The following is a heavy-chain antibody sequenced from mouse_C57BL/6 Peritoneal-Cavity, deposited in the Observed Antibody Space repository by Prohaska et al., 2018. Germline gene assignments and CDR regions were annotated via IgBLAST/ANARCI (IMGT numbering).Heavy chain of an antibody. J-gene: IGHJ1*03. CDR3: ILYGSSYGYFDV. Sequence: EVQLLETGGGLVQPGGSRGLSCEGSGFTFSGFWMSWVRQTPGKTLEWIGDINSDGSAINYAPSIKDRFTIFRDNDKSTLYLQISNVRSEDTATYFCILYGSSYGYFDVWGTGTTVTVSS. CDR2: INSDGSAI. CDR1: GFTFSGFW. D-gene: IGHD1-1*01. V-gene: IGHV11-2*01.